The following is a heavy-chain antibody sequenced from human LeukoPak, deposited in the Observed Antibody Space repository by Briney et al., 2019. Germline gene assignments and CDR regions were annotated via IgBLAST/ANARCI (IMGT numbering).Heavy chain of an antibody. D-gene: IGHD4-17*01. V-gene: IGHV3-11*04. CDR3: ARDRMTTVTNDAFDI. Sequence: GGSLRLSCAAAGFTFSDYYMSWIRQAPGKGLEWVSYIGSSGTIIYYADSVKGRFTISRDNAKNSLFLQMNSLRAEDTAVYYCARDRMTTVTNDAFDIWGQGTMVTVSS. J-gene: IGHJ3*02. CDR1: GFTFSDYY. CDR2: IGSSGTII.